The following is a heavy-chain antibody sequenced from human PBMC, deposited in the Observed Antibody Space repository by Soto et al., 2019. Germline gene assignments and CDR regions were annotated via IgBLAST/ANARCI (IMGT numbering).Heavy chain of an antibody. CDR2: ISYDGSNK. Sequence: QVQLVESGGGVVQPGRSLRLSCAASGFTFSSYGMHWVRQAPGKGLEWVAVISYDGSNKYYADSVKGRFTISRDNSKNTLYLQMNSLRAEDTAVYYCAKIEGVVGAVTLDLWGRGTLVTVSS. D-gene: IGHD1-26*01. CDR1: GFTFSSYG. V-gene: IGHV3-30*18. J-gene: IGHJ2*01. CDR3: AKIEGVVGAVTLDL.